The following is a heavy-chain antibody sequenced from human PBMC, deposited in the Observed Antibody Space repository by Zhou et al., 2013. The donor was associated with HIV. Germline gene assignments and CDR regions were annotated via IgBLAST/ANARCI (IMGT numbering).Heavy chain of an antibody. CDR2: INPGIGST. D-gene: IGHD2-21*01. Sequence: QXQLVQSGAEMKKPGASVNISCKASGYTFTANYIHWVRQAPGQGLEWMGLINPGIGSTYYAEKFQGRVTMTRDTSTSTVNMQLGTLTSEDTAVYYCNRGMQGWVNDAFDIWGQGTMVTVSS. CDR1: GYTFTANY. V-gene: IGHV1-46*03. J-gene: IGHJ3*02. CDR3: NRGMQGWVNDAFDI.